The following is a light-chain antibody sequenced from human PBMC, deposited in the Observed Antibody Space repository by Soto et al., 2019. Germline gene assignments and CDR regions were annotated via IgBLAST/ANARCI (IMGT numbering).Light chain of an antibody. CDR2: SSS. Sequence: QSVLTQPPSASGTPGQTVTISCSGSSSNIGVNPVKWYQQLPGTAPNVLIYSSSQRPSGVPDRFAASKSGTSASLAISDLQSEDEADESCEVWDANLSGPLFGGGTKLTVL. J-gene: IGLJ2*01. CDR3: EVWDANLSGPL. V-gene: IGLV1-44*01. CDR1: SSNIGVNP.